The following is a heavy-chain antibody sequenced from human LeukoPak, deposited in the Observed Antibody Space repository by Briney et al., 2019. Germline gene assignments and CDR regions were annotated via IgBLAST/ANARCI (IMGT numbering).Heavy chain of an antibody. CDR3: ARVASRIDSSGWYYYFDY. V-gene: IGHV1-69*06. D-gene: IGHD6-19*01. J-gene: IGHJ4*02. CDR2: IIPIFGTA. Sequence: SVKVSCKASGGTFSSYAISWVRHAPGQGLEWMGGIIPIFGTANYAQKFQGRVTITADKSTSTAYMELSSLRSEDTAVYYCARVASRIDSSGWYYYFDYWGQGTLVTVSS. CDR1: GGTFSSYA.